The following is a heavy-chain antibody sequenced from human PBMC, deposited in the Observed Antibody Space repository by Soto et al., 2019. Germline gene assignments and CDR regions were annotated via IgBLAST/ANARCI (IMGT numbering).Heavy chain of an antibody. V-gene: IGHV1-8*01. J-gene: IGHJ4*02. CDR3: ARRKERSGLYYLDL. Sequence: ASVPVSSTGPGFPLITYDSSCVLQASGQVLDWXGWMNPHSWHGVTAHKFRFRINMTRTTSISTAYLELSRLRSDDSAVYFCARRKERSGLYYLDLWGQGPQVTVSS. CDR2: MNPHSWHG. CDR1: GFPLITYD. D-gene: IGHD6-25*01.